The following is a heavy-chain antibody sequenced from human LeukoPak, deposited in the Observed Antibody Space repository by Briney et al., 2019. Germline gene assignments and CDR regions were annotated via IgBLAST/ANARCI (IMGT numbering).Heavy chain of an antibody. CDR3: AKDLDYTTYGYYLDY. Sequence: GGSLRLSCTASGLTFSSYAMNWVRQAPGKGLEWVSGIGAGGTFTYYADSVKGRFTISRDNSRNTLYLQMNSLRADDTAVYYCAKDLDYTTYGYYLDYWGQGTLVTVSS. D-gene: IGHD4-11*01. J-gene: IGHJ4*02. CDR2: IGAGGTFT. CDR1: GLTFSSYA. V-gene: IGHV3-23*01.